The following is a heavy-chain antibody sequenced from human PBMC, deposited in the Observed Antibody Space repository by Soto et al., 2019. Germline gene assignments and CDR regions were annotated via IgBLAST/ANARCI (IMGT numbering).Heavy chain of an antibody. J-gene: IGHJ6*02. Sequence: PGGSLRLSCAASGFTFSTYSMNWVRQAPGKGLEWVSSISSSSSYIYYADSVKGRFTISRDNSKNTLYLQMNSLRAEDTAVYYCAKLRSKVGPIDGMDVWGQGTTVTVSS. D-gene: IGHD1-26*01. CDR2: ISSSSSYI. CDR3: AKLRSKVGPIDGMDV. V-gene: IGHV3-21*04. CDR1: GFTFSTYS.